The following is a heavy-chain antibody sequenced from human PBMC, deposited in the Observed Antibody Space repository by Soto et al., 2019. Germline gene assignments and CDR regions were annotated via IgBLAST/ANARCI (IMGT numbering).Heavy chain of an antibody. V-gene: IGHV1-18*01. Sequence: VASVKVSCKPSGYTFTSSGVTWVRQAPGQGLEWMGWISAYNGNTNYAQKFQGRVTMTTDTSTSTAHLELRSLRSDDTAVYYCARDRAYYSGSGSYYNEFDPWGQGTLVTVSS. CDR2: ISAYNGNT. CDR1: GYTFTSSG. D-gene: IGHD3-10*01. J-gene: IGHJ5*02. CDR3: ARDRAYYSGSGSYYNEFDP.